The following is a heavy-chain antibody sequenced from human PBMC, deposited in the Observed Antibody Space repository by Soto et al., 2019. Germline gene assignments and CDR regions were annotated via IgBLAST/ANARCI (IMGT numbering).Heavy chain of an antibody. CDR2: IHPTDGST. CDR1: GYNFASNH. V-gene: IGHV1-46*01. Sequence: QVQLVQSGAEVKEPGASVKVSCKASGYNFASNHMHWVRQIPGQGLEWMGIIHPTDGSTSYAQRFRGRITLTRDAPRNTDYMELRGLTSEDTTVYYCVRDRFGSWTFDYWGPGTLLTVSS. D-gene: IGHD6-13*01. J-gene: IGHJ4*02. CDR3: VRDRFGSWTFDY.